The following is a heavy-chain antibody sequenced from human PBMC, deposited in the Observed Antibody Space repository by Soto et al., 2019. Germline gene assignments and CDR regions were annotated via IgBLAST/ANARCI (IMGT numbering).Heavy chain of an antibody. D-gene: IGHD1-26*01. J-gene: IGHJ4*02. CDR2: INQDGSEI. V-gene: IGHV3-7*03. Sequence: PGGSLRLSCAASGFTFSSYGMHWVRQAPGKGLEWVANINQDGSEIYYVDSVKGRFTISRDNAKNSLYLQMNSLRAEDTAIYHCARDKIVGATHFDYWGQGTLVTVSS. CDR1: GFTFSSYG. CDR3: ARDKIVGATHFDY.